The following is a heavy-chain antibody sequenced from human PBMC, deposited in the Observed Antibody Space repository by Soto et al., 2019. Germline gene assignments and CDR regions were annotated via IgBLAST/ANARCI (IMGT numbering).Heavy chain of an antibody. Sequence: QVQLVQSGAEVKKPGYSVKVSCKASGGTFSSYAISWVRQAPGQGLEWLGGIIPIFGTANYAQKFQGRVTISADESTSTAYMELSSLRSEDTAVYYCARDGSYGGNSEADYWGQGTLVTVSS. J-gene: IGHJ4*02. CDR2: IIPIFGTA. V-gene: IGHV1-69*12. CDR1: GGTFSSYA. D-gene: IGHD4-17*01. CDR3: ARDGSYGGNSEADY.